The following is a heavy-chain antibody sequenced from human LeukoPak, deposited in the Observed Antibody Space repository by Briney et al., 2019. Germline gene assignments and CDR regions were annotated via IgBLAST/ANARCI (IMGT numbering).Heavy chain of an antibody. CDR2: MNPNSGNT. V-gene: IGHV1-8*01. Sequence: ASVKVSCKASGYTFTSYDINWVRQATGQGLEWMGWMNPNSGNTGYAQKFQGRVTMTRNTSISTAYMELSSLRSEDTAVYYCARTRNQSGNCSSTSCYRDNWFDPWGQGTLVTVSS. J-gene: IGHJ5*02. D-gene: IGHD2-2*03. CDR1: GYTFTSYD. CDR3: ARTRNQSGNCSSTSCYRDNWFDP.